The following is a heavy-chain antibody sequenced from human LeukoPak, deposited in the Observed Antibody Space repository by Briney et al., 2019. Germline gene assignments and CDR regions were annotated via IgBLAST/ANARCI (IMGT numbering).Heavy chain of an antibody. J-gene: IGHJ4*02. CDR2: INPNSGGT. CDR3: ARRSGDYDFGSIY. Sequence: GASVKVSCKASGYTFTGYYVHWVRQAPGQGLEWMGWINPNSGGTNYAQEFQGRVTMTRDTSISTAYMELNSLRSDDTAVYYCARRSGDYDFGSIYWGQGTLVTVSS. V-gene: IGHV1-2*02. CDR1: GYTFTGYY. D-gene: IGHD4-17*01.